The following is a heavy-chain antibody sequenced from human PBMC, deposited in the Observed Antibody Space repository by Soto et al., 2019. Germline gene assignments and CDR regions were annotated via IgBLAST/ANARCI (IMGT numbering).Heavy chain of an antibody. CDR3: ARGLLYATTYFDY. V-gene: IGHV1-69*06. CDR2: IIPVVGTT. D-gene: IGHD2-8*01. J-gene: IGHJ4*02. Sequence: QVQLVQSGAEVKKPGSSVKVSCKASGDTFTTNSLNWVRQAPGQGLEWMGGIIPVVGTTKYAQKYQDRVTITGDKSTNTADMELSSLRSDDTAVYYCARGLLYATTYFDYWGQGHPVTVSS. CDR1: GDTFTTNS.